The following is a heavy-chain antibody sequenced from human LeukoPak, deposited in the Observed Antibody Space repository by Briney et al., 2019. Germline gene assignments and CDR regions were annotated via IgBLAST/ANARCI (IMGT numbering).Heavy chain of an antibody. CDR1: GFTFSSYA. D-gene: IGHD2-2*01. CDR2: ISGSGGST. V-gene: IGHV3-23*01. CDR3: ATYCSSTSCWEQFDY. Sequence: GGSLRLSCAASGFTFSSYAMSWLRQAPGKGLEGVSAISGSGGSTYYADSVKGRFTISRDNSKNTLYLQMNSLRAEDTAVYYCATYCSSTSCWEQFDYWGQGTLVTVSS. J-gene: IGHJ4*02.